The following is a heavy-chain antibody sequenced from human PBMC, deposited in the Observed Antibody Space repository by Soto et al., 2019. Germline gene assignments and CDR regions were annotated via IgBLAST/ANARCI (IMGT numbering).Heavy chain of an antibody. Sequence: GGSLRLSCAASGFTFSSYAMSWVRQAPGKGLEWVSAISGSGGSTYYADSVKGRFTISRDNSKNTLYLQMNSLRAEDTAVYYCAKDSGSYYVYGMDVWGQGTTVTVSS. D-gene: IGHD1-26*01. CDR3: AKDSGSYYVYGMDV. CDR2: ISGSGGST. CDR1: GFTFSSYA. V-gene: IGHV3-23*01. J-gene: IGHJ6*02.